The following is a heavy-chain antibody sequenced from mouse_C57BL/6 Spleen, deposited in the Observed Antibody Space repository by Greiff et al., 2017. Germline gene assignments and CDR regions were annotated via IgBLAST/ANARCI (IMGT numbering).Heavy chain of an antibody. J-gene: IGHJ1*03. Sequence: QVQLQQPGAELAKPGASVKLSCKASGYTFTSYWMHWVKQRPGQGLEWIGYINPSSGYTKYNQKFKDKATLTADKSSSTAYMQLSSLPYEDSAVYYCARSDYGSSRSCWYFDVWGTGTTVTVSS. D-gene: IGHD1-1*01. CDR1: GYTFTSYW. V-gene: IGHV1-7*01. CDR2: INPSSGYT. CDR3: ARSDYGSSRSCWYFDV.